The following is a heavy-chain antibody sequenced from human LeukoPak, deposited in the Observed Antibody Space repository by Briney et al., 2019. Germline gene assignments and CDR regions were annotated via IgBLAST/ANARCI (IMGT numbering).Heavy chain of an antibody. D-gene: IGHD3-10*01. Sequence: GGSLRLSCGASGFTFSSYWMSWVRQAPGKGLEWVANINQDGSEKYYVDSVKGRFTISRDNAKNSLYLQMHSLRAEDTAVYYCAREGVNNGEDYWGQGTLVTVSS. CDR1: GFTFSSYW. J-gene: IGHJ4*02. CDR3: AREGVNNGEDY. V-gene: IGHV3-7*03. CDR2: INQDGSEK.